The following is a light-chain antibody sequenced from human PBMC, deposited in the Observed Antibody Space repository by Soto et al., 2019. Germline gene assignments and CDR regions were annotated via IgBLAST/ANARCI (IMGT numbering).Light chain of an antibody. CDR1: QSISSW. Sequence: IEMTQSPGTRSASVGDGVTITCRARQSISSWLAWYQQKPGKAPKLLIYDASSLQSGVPSRFSGSGSGTEFTLTISSLQPDDFATYYCQQYNSYSYTFGQVTRLEIK. CDR2: DAS. CDR3: QQYNSYSYT. V-gene: IGKV1-5*01. J-gene: IGKJ5*01.